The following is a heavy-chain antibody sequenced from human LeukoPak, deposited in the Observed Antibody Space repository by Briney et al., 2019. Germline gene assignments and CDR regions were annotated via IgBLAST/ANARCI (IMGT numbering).Heavy chain of an antibody. J-gene: IGHJ4*02. CDR2: INHSGST. CDR1: GFTFSSYS. D-gene: IGHD2-15*01. Sequence: GSLRLSCAASGFTFSSYSMNWIRQPPGKGLEWIGEINHSGSTNYNPSLKSRVTMSVDTSKNQVSLKLNSLTGADTAVYYCARLGYCSGRTCYSGFDYWGQGILVTVSS. V-gene: IGHV4-34*01. CDR3: ARLGYCSGRTCYSGFDY.